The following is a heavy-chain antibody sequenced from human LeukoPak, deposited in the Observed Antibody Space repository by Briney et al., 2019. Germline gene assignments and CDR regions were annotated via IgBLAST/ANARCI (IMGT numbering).Heavy chain of an antibody. CDR3: ARPVPAAISPDAFDI. V-gene: IGHV3-48*03. CDR1: GFTFSSYE. Sequence: PGGSLRLSCAASGFTFSSYEMNWVRQAPGKGLEWVSYISSSGSTIYYADSVKGRFTISRDNAKNSLYLQMNSLRAEDTAVYYCARPVPAAISPDAFDIWGQGTMVTVSS. D-gene: IGHD2-2*02. J-gene: IGHJ3*02. CDR2: ISSSGSTI.